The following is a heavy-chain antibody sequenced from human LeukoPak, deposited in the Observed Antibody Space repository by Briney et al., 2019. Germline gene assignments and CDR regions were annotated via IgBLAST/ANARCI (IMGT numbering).Heavy chain of an antibody. J-gene: IGHJ4*02. CDR1: GFTFSNYG. D-gene: IGHD3-10*01. V-gene: IGHV3-23*01. CDR3: ATPAYMDRGGFEF. CDR2: HSSVTGNT. Sequence: GGSLRLSCAASGFTFSNYGIFWVRQAPGQGLAWVSAHSSVTGNTYYTDSVKGRFTISRDNSKSMAFLQMNSLRVDDTAVYYCATPAYMDRGGFEFWGQGTLVTVSS.